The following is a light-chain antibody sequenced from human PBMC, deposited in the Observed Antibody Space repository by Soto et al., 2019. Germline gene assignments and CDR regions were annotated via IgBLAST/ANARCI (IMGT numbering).Light chain of an antibody. J-gene: IGKJ4*01. Sequence: DVQMTQSPSSLSAFVGDRVTITCRASQGIAPYLAWFQQKPGKVPKLLIYATSTLQSGVPSRFSGSGSGTDFTLTISSLQPEDIGTYYCQKYNSAPLTFGGGTKLDIK. CDR3: QKYNSAPLT. CDR2: ATS. V-gene: IGKV1-27*01. CDR1: QGIAPY.